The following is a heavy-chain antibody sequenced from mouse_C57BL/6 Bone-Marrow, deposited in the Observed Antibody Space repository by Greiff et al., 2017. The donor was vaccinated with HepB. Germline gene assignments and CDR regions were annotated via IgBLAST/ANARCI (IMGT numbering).Heavy chain of an antibody. CDR2: FRNKANGYTT. J-gene: IGHJ2*01. CDR3: ARWGKRDY. CDR1: GFTFTDYY. V-gene: IGHV7-3*01. D-gene: IGHD2-1*01. Sequence: EVKLMESGGGLVQPGGSLSLSCAASGFTFTDYYMSWVRQPPGKALEWLGFFRNKANGYTTEYSASVKGRFTISRDNSQSILYLQMNALRAEDSATYYCARWGKRDYWGQGTTLTVSS.